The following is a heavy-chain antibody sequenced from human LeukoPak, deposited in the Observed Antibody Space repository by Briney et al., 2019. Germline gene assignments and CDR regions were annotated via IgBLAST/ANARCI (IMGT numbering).Heavy chain of an antibody. Sequence: ASVKVSCKTSGYTFTNYDINWVRQATGQGLEWMGWMNPNGGHTGYAQKFRGRVTMTRDTSINTAYMELHNLRSDDTAVYYCARGCNGVSCYSGSNWFDTWGLGTLVTVSS. V-gene: IGHV1-8*01. CDR2: MNPNGGHT. CDR3: ARGCNGVSCYSGSNWFDT. D-gene: IGHD2-15*01. CDR1: GYTFTNYD. J-gene: IGHJ5*02.